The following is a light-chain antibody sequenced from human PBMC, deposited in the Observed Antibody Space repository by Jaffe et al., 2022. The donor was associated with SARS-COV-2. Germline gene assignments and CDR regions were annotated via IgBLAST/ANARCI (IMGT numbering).Light chain of an antibody. V-gene: IGKV1-6*01. Sequence: AIQMTQSPSSLSASVGDRVTITCRASQPIKNDLGWYQQKPGKAPKVLIYAASNLHSGVPSRFSGSGSGTDFTLTISSLQPEDSGTYYCLQDYQFPWTFGQGTKVEVK. CDR1: QPIKND. CDR3: LQDYQFPWT. J-gene: IGKJ1*01. CDR2: AAS.